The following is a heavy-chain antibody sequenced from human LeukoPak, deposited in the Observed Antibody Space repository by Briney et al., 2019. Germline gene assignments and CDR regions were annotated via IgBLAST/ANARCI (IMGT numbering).Heavy chain of an antibody. CDR2: ICYDGSNK. J-gene: IGHJ5*02. CDR3: ARDQGTSTTAPKRKGRFDP. Sequence: GGSLRLSCAASGFTFSNHGMHWVRQAPGKGLEWVALICYDGSNKEYAESVKGRFTISRDSSKNTLYLQMNSLRDEDTAVYYCARDQGTSTTAPKRKGRFDPWGQGTLSPSPQ. D-gene: IGHD1/OR15-1a*01. CDR1: GFTFSNHG. V-gene: IGHV3-33*01.